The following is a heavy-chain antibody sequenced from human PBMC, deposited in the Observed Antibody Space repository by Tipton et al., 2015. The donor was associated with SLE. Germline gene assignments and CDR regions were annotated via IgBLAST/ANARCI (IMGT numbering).Heavy chain of an antibody. Sequence: LSLTCAVYGGSFSGYYWSWIRQPPGKGLEWIEEINHSGSTNYNPSLKSRVTISVDTSKNQFSLKLSSVTAADTAVYYCASLRTEYYYGSRADCWGQGTLVTVSS. J-gene: IGHJ4*02. V-gene: IGHV4-34*01. CDR2: INHSGST. D-gene: IGHD3-10*01. CDR1: GGSFSGYY. CDR3: ASLRTEYYYGSRADC.